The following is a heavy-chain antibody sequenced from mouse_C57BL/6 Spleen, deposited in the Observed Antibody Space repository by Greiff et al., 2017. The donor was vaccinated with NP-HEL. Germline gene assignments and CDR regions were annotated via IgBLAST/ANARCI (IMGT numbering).Heavy chain of an antibody. Sequence: EVKLVESGGGLVQPGGSMKLSCVASGFTFSNYWMNWVRQSPEKGLEWVAQIRLKSDNYATHYAESVKGRFTISRDDSKSSVYLQMNNLRAEDTGIYYCTLALRPYYYAMDYWGQGTSVTVSS. V-gene: IGHV6-3*01. CDR2: IRLKSDNYAT. D-gene: IGHD1-2*01. CDR3: TLALRPYYYAMDY. J-gene: IGHJ4*01. CDR1: GFTFSNYW.